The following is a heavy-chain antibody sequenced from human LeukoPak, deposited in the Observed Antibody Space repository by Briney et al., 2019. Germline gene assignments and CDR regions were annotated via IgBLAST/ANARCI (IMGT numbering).Heavy chain of an antibody. CDR3: ARALFSNRGAAGPTDY. D-gene: IGHD6-13*01. J-gene: IGHJ4*02. Sequence: GGSLRLSCAASGFTFSGYSMNWVRQAPGKGLEWVSYISSSSSTIYYADSVKGRFTISRDNAKNSLYLQMNSLRAEDTAVYYCARALFSNRGAAGPTDYWGQGTLVTVSS. V-gene: IGHV3-48*01. CDR2: ISSSSSTI. CDR1: GFTFSGYS.